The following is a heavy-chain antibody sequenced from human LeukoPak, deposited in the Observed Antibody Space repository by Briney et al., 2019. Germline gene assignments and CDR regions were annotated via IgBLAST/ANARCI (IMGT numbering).Heavy chain of an antibody. Sequence: RGSLRLSCAASGFTFSSYWMNWVRQAPGKGLEWVANIKQEGSEKNYVDSVKGRFTISRDNAKNSLYLQMNSLRAEDTAVYYSARSYAGAFDYWGQGTLVTVSS. CDR2: IKQEGSEK. D-gene: IGHD3-16*01. CDR1: GFTFSSYW. V-gene: IGHV3-7*01. J-gene: IGHJ4*02. CDR3: ARSYAGAFDY.